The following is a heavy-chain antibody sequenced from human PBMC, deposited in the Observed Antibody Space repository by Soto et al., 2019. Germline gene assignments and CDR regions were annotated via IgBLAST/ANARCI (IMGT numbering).Heavy chain of an antibody. Sequence: SETLSLTCTVSGGSISSYYWSWIRQPPGRGLEWIGYIYHSGSTYYNPSLKSRVTISVDRSKNQVSLKLSSVTAADTAVYYCARLDGVTPTCQFDYWGQGALVTV. CDR3: ARLDGVTPTCQFDY. V-gene: IGHV4-59*12. J-gene: IGHJ4*02. CDR1: GGSISSYY. D-gene: IGHD2-8*01. CDR2: IYHSGST.